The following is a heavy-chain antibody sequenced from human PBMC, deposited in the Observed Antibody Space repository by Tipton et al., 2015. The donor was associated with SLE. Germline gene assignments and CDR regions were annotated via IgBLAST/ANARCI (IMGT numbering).Heavy chain of an antibody. CDR3: ARDSGSSGYFDY. Sequence: QLVQSGAEVKKPGASVKVSCKASGYTFTSYYMHWVRQAPGQGLEWMGIINPSGGSTSYAQKFQGRVTMTRDTSISTAYMELSRLRSDDTAVYYCARDSGSSGYFDYWGQGTLVTVSS. D-gene: IGHD6-6*01. CDR2: INPSGGST. V-gene: IGHV1-46*01. J-gene: IGHJ4*02. CDR1: GYTFTSYY.